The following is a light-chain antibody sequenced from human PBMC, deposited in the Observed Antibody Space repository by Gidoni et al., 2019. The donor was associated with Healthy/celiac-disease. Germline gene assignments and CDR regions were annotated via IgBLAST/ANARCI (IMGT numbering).Light chain of an antibody. J-gene: IGKJ5*01. CDR2: GAS. Sequence: EIVMTQSPATLSVSPGERATLSCRASQSVNSNLAWYQQKPGQAPRLLIYGASTRATGIPARFSGSGSGTEFTLTISSLQSEDFAVYYCQQYNNWLITFGQXTRLEIK. V-gene: IGKV3-15*01. CDR3: QQYNNWLIT. CDR1: QSVNSN.